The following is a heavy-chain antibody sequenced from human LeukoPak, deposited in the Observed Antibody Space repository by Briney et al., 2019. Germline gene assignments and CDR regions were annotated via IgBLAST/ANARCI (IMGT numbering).Heavy chain of an antibody. J-gene: IGHJ4*02. CDR1: GGSINNNY. Sequence: SETLSLTCTVSGGSINNNYWTWVRQPPGKGLEWIGYIHYSGSTGYNPSLRSRVTISVDTSNNQFSLKVTSVTAADTATYYCARDTGYSYVDYWGQGSLVTVSS. CDR3: ARDTGYSYVDY. D-gene: IGHD5-18*01. V-gene: IGHV4-59*01. CDR2: IHYSGST.